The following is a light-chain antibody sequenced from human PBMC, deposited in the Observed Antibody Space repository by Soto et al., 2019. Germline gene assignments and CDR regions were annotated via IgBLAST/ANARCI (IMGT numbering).Light chain of an antibody. CDR3: SSYTSSREKV. V-gene: IGLV2-14*01. J-gene: IGLJ1*01. CDR2: DVS. Sequence: QSALTQPASVSGSPGQSITISCTGTSSDVGGYNYVSWYQQYPGKAPKLMIHDVSNRPSGVSDRFSGSKSGNTASLTISGLQAEAEADYYCSSYTSSREKVFGTGTKLTV. CDR1: SSDVGGYNY.